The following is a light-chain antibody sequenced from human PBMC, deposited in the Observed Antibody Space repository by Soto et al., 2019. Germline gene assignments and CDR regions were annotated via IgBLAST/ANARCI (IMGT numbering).Light chain of an antibody. CDR1: QSVRSSF. Sequence: EIVLTQSPGTLSLSPGERATLSCRASQSVRSSFLAWYQQKPGQAPRLLIYGASSGASGIPDRFSGSGSGTDFTLTISRLEPEEFAVYYCQQYGSSPRTFGQGTKLEIK. V-gene: IGKV3-20*01. CDR2: GAS. J-gene: IGKJ2*01. CDR3: QQYGSSPRT.